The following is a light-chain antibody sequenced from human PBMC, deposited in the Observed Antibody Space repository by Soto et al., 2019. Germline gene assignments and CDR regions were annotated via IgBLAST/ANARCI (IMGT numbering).Light chain of an antibody. CDR3: LQTFITPWT. V-gene: IGKV1-39*01. CDR1: QTSTVF. J-gene: IGKJ1*01. Sequence: DIQMTQSPSSLSASVGDSVTITCRASQTSTVFLSWYQQRPGEAPKLLIYSASTLHSGVPSRFSGSGSGTYFSLTISNLQPEDFATYYCLQTFITPWTFGQGTKV. CDR2: SAS.